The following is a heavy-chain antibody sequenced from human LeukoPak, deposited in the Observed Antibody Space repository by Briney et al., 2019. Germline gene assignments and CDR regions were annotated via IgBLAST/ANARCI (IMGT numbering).Heavy chain of an antibody. Sequence: MPRGSLRLSCAASGFTFSDYYMSWIRQAPGKGLEWVSYISSSGSTIYYADSVKGRFTISRDNAKNSLYLQMNSLRAEDTAVYYCARTLPSRPTYYDFWSGYPNWFDPWAREPWSPSPQ. CDR3: ARTLPSRPTYYDFWSGYPNWFDP. V-gene: IGHV3-11*01. D-gene: IGHD3-3*01. J-gene: IGHJ5*02. CDR2: ISSSGSTI. CDR1: GFTFSDYY.